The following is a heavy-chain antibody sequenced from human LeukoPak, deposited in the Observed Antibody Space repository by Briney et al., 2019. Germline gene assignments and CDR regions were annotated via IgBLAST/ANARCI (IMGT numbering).Heavy chain of an antibody. J-gene: IGHJ4*02. Sequence: SETLSLTCAVSGYSISRGYHWGCTRRPPGKGLEWIGSIHHSGSTYYNSSLKSRVTISVDTSKNQFSLKVSSVTAADTAVYYCARVNWNPDYWGQGTLVTVSP. CDR3: ARVNWNPDY. V-gene: IGHV4-38-2*01. CDR2: IHHSGST. CDR1: GYSISRGYH. D-gene: IGHD1-1*01.